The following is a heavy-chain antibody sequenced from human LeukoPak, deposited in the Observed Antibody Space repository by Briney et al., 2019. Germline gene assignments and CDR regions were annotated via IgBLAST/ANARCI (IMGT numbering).Heavy chain of an antibody. J-gene: IGHJ4*02. V-gene: IGHV3-30*04. Sequence: GGSLRLSCAASGFTFSSYAMHWVRQAPGKGLGWVAVISYDGSNKYYADSVKGRFTISRDNSKNTLYLQMNSLRAEDTAAYYCARLGHSSGWYYFDYWGQGTLVTVSS. CDR3: ARLGHSSGWYYFDY. CDR1: GFTFSSYA. CDR2: ISYDGSNK. D-gene: IGHD6-19*01.